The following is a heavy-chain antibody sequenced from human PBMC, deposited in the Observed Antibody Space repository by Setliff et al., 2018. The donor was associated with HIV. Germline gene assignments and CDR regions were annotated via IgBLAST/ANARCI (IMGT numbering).Heavy chain of an antibody. CDR2: ISSTGYI. CDR3: AFRGFGDSLSWFPLRY. J-gene: IGHJ4*02. V-gene: IGHV3-21*01. D-gene: IGHD3-10*01. Sequence: PWGSLRLSCAASGFTFSSFGMHWVRQAPGKGLEWVSSISSTGYIYYADSVKGRFTISRDNAKSSLYLQMNSLRAEDTAVYYCAFRGFGDSLSWFPLRYWGQGTLVTVSS. CDR1: GFTFSSFG.